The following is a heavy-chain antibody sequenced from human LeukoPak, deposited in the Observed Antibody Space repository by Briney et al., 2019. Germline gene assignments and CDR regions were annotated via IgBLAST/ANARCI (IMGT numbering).Heavy chain of an antibody. CDR3: ASSVGYYYGSGSYFSFDY. V-gene: IGHV1-46*01. CDR2: INPSGGST. Sequence: ASVKVSCKASGYTFTSYYMHWVRQAPGQGLEWMGIINPSGGSTSYAQKFQGRVTMTRDTSTSTVYMELSSLRSEDTAVYYRASSVGYYYGSGSYFSFDYWGQGTLVTVSS. CDR1: GYTFTSYY. J-gene: IGHJ4*02. D-gene: IGHD3-10*01.